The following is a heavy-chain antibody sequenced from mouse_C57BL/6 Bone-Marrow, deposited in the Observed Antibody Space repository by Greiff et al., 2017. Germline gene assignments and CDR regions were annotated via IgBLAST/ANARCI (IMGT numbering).Heavy chain of an antibody. J-gene: IGHJ3*01. CDR1: GFSFTSSG. D-gene: IGHD1-1*01. V-gene: IGHV2-6-1*01. CDR2: IWSDGST. CDR3: ARHNGAAWFAY. Sequence: VKLVESGPGLVAPSQSLSITCTVSGFSFTSSGVHWVRQPPGKGLEWLVVIWSDGSTTYNSDLESRLCISKDNSKSQVLVKMNRLQTDDTTMYYCARHNGAAWFAYWGQGTLVTVSA.